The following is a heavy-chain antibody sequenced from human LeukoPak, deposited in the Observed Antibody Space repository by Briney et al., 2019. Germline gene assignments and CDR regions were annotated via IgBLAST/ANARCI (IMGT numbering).Heavy chain of an antibody. J-gene: IGHJ4*02. CDR2: INPSGGST. D-gene: IGHD6-13*01. V-gene: IGHV1-46*01. Sequence: SSLKVSCKASGYTFTRYFMHWVRESRGQGREWMGIINPSGGSTSYAQKFQGRVTMTRDISTSTVDMELSSLRSEDTSVYYCARVIVTAAGTYYFDYWGQGTLVSVSS. CDR3: ARVIVTAAGTYYFDY. CDR1: GYTFTRYF.